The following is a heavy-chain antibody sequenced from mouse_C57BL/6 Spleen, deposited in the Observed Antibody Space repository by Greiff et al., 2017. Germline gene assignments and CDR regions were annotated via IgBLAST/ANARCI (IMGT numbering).Heavy chain of an antibody. CDR3: ARSSLRSYYYAMDY. D-gene: IGHD1-2*01. CDR2: INPNNGGT. Sequence: EVQLQQSGPELVKPGASVKISCKASGYTFTDYYMNWVKQSHGKSLEWIGDINPNNGGTSYNQKFKGKATLTVDKSSSTAYMVLRSLTSEDSAVYYCARSSLRSYYYAMDYWGQGTSVTVSS. J-gene: IGHJ4*01. V-gene: IGHV1-26*01. CDR1: GYTFTDYY.